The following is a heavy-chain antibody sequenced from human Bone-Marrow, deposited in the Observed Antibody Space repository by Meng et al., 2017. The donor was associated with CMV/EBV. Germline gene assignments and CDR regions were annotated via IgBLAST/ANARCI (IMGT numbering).Heavy chain of an antibody. V-gene: IGHV3-13*01. CDR2: IGTAGDT. D-gene: IGHD3-3*01. CDR1: GFTFSSYD. J-gene: IGHJ4*02. CDR3: AMWVRDFWSGSPRRLLFPFDY. Sequence: GESLKISCAASGFTFSSYDMHWVRQATGKGLEWVSAIGTAGDTYYPGSVKGRFTISRENAKNSLYLQMNSLRAEDTAVYYCAMWVRDFWSGSPRRLLFPFDYWGQGTLVTVSS.